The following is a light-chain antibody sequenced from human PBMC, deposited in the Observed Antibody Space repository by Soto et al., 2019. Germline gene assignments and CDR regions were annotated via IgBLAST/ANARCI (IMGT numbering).Light chain of an antibody. V-gene: IGLV2-23*01. Sequence: QSVLTQPASVSGSPGQSITISCTRPSSDVGSYNLVSWYQQHPGEAPKVMIYEGSKRPSGVSNRFSGSKSGNTAALTISGLQAEDEADYYCCLSAGSSAVLFGGGTKLTV. CDR2: EGS. CDR3: CLSAGSSAVL. J-gene: IGLJ2*01. CDR1: SSDVGSYNL.